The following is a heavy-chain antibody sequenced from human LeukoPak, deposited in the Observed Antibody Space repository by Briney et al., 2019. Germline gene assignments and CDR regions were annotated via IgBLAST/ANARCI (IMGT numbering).Heavy chain of an antibody. J-gene: IGHJ4*02. D-gene: IGHD2-21*02. CDR3: AREGLAYCGGDCYWFDY. CDR2: TYYRSKWYN. CDR1: GDNVSSNSAA. V-gene: IGHV6-1*01. Sequence: SQTLSLTCAISGDNVSSNSAAWNWIRQSPSRGLEWLGRTYYRSKWYNDYAVSVKSRITINPDTSKNQFSLQLNSVTPEDTAVYYCAREGLAYCGGDCYWFDYWGQGTLVTVSS.